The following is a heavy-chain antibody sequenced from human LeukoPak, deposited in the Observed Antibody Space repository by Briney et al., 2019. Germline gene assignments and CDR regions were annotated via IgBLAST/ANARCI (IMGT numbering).Heavy chain of an antibody. CDR1: GFTFSSYA. V-gene: IGHV3-53*01. D-gene: IGHD4-17*01. CDR2: IYSGGST. CDR3: ARYGYNYYYYMDV. Sequence: PGGSLRLSCAASGFTFSSYAMSWVRQAPGKGLEWVSVIYSGGSTYYADSVKGRFTISRDNSKNTLYLQMNSLRAEDTAVYYCARYGYNYYYYMDVWGKGTTVTISS. J-gene: IGHJ6*03.